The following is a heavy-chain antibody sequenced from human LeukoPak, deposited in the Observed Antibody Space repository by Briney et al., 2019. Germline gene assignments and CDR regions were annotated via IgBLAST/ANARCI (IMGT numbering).Heavy chain of an antibody. CDR1: GGSFSGYY. CDR3: ARDGYSTPDV. CDR2: INHGGST. V-gene: IGHV4-34*01. Sequence: PSETLSLTCAVNGGSFSGYYWSWIRQPPGKGLEWIGEINHGGSTNYNPSLKSRVTLSVDTSKNQFSLKLTSVTAADTAVYYCARDGYSTPDVWGQGTTVTVSS. D-gene: IGHD6-13*01. J-gene: IGHJ6*02.